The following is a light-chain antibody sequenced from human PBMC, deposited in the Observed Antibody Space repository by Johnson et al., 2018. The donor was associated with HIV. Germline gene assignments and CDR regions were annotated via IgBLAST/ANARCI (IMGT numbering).Light chain of an antibody. Sequence: QSLLTQPPSVSAAPGQKVTISCSGSSSNIGNNYVSWYQQLPGTAPKLLIYENNKRPSGIPDRFSGSKSGTSATLGITGLQTGDAADYYCGTWDSSLSALYGFGTGTKVTFL. CDR1: SSNIGNNY. CDR2: ENN. V-gene: IGLV1-51*02. J-gene: IGLJ1*01. CDR3: GTWDSSLSALYG.